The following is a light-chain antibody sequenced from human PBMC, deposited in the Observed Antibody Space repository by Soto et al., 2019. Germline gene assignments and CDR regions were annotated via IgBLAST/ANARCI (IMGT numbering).Light chain of an antibody. CDR1: SSDVGGYNY. V-gene: IGLV2-14*01. CDR3: NSFTSSSTSYV. J-gene: IGLJ1*01. CDR2: EVS. Sequence: QSALTQPACVSGSPGQSITISCTGTSSDVGGYNYVSWYQQHPGKAPKLMIYEVSNRPSGVSNRFSGSKSGNTASLTISGLQAEDEADYYCNSFTSSSTSYVFGTGTKLTVL.